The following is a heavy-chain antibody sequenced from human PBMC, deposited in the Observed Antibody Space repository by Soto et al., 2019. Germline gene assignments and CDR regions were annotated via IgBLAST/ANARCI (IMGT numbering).Heavy chain of an antibody. D-gene: IGHD3-10*01. V-gene: IGHV4-31*03. CDR1: GGSISSGGYY. CDR3: ARVVTAYYGSGRGVYGMDV. J-gene: IGHJ6*02. CDR2: IYYSGST. Sequence: SETLSLTCTVSGGSISSGGYYWSWIRQHPGKGLEWIGYIYYSGSTYYNPSLKSRVTISVDTSKNQFSLKLSSVTAADTAVYYCARVVTAYYGSGRGVYGMDVWGQGTTVTV.